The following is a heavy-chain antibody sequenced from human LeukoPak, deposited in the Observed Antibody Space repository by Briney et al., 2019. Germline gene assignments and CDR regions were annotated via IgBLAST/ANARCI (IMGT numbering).Heavy chain of an antibody. V-gene: IGHV4-59*01. D-gene: IGHD2-15*01. J-gene: IGHJ3*02. CDR2: IYSSGTT. CDR1: GDSIRSYY. Sequence: SETLFLTCTVSGDSIRSYYWNWIRQPPGKGLNGLGNIYSSGTTNYNPSLKSRVTISVDTSKNQFSLKLTSVTAADTAVYYCARELHAIGYCSGGSGYQYDAFDICGQGTMVTVSS. CDR3: ARELHAIGYCSGGSGYQYDAFDI.